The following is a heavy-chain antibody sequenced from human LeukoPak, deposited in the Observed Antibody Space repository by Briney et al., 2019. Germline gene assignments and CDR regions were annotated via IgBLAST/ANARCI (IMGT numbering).Heavy chain of an antibody. J-gene: IGHJ6*04. V-gene: IGHV4-61*01. Sequence: SETLSLTCTVSGGSVSSGSYYWSWIRQPPGKGLEWIGYIYYSGSTNYNPSLKSRVTISVDTSKNQFSLKLSSVTAADTAVYYCARGSRVLLWFGALAGHYYYGMDVWGKGTTVTVSS. D-gene: IGHD3-10*01. CDR3: ARGSRVLLWFGALAGHYYYGMDV. CDR2: IYYSGST. CDR1: GGSVSSGSYY.